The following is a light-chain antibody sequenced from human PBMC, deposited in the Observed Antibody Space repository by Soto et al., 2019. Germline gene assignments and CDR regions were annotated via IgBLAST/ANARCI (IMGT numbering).Light chain of an antibody. CDR3: QQYKNWPL. CDR1: HSVNSH. V-gene: IGKV3-15*01. CDR2: GAS. Sequence: ILMTQSPATCCMSRVGVVSGGCRTSHSVNSHVAWYQQKPGQAPRLLLYGASTRAIGIPVSVSGSGFGTEFTLTISSLQSEDFAVYYCQQYKNWPLFGQGTRLEI. J-gene: IGKJ5*01.